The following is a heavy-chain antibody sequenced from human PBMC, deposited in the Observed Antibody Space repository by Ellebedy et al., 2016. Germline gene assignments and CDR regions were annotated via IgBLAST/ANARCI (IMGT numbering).Heavy chain of an antibody. V-gene: IGHV3-9*01. CDR3: AKGTMDYFYH. J-gene: IGHJ4*02. Sequence: SLKISCAGSGFTFNDYALHWVRQAPGKGLEWVSGICWDSAVIGYGGSVKGRFTISKDSAKNYLYLQMNSLRPEDTAFYYCAKGTMDYFYHWGQGTLVTVSS. CDR2: ICWDSAVI. CDR1: GFTFNDYA. D-gene: IGHD4/OR15-4a*01.